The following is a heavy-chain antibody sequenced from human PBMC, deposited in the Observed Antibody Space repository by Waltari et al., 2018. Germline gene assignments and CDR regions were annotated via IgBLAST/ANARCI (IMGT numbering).Heavy chain of an antibody. J-gene: IGHJ3*02. V-gene: IGHV4-34*12. Sequence: QVQLQQWGARLLKPSETLSPTCTLNGGSFGGEYYSWIRQSPRKGLEWIGEVVHSGNTQYNPSLMSRVTISIDTSKNHFSLRLTSVTAADTAFYYCASRRVATLSSTGAFNIWGPGTLVTVSS. D-gene: IGHD3-3*01. CDR3: ASRRVATLSSTGAFNI. CDR1: GGSFGGEY. CDR2: VVHSGNT.